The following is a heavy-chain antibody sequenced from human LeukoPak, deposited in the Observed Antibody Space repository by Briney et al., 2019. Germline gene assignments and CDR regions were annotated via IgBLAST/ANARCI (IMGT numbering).Heavy chain of an antibody. CDR2: ISGGGTT. D-gene: IGHD6-19*01. V-gene: IGHV3-66*01. CDR1: GFSVSFNY. J-gene: IGHJ4*02. CDR3: ARGEAYTSGWYPPSHFDY. Sequence: GGSLRLSCAASGFSVSFNYVSWVRQAPGKGLEWVSIISGGGTTYYADSVKGRFTISRDNARNTVYLQVDSLRAEDTAVYYCARGEAYTSGWYPPSHFDYWGQGTLVTVSS.